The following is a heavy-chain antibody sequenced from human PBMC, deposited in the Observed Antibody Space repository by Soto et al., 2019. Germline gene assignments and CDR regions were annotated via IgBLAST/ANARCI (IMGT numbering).Heavy chain of an antibody. Sequence: GGSLRLSCAASGFTFSTYAMIWVRQAPGKGLEWVSVITGSVGSTYYADSVKGRFTISRDTSKNTLFLQMNSLRAEDTAVYYCAKDRYGDYGGIDYWGQGTMVTVSS. CDR2: ITGSVGST. CDR1: GFTFSTYA. V-gene: IGHV3-23*01. CDR3: AKDRYGDYGGIDY. D-gene: IGHD4-17*01. J-gene: IGHJ4*02.